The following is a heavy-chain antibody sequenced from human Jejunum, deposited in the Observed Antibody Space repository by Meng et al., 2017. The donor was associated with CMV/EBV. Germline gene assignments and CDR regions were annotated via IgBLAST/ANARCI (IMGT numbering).Heavy chain of an antibody. D-gene: IGHD1-26*01. CDR2: INDYNGDT. Sequence: QAQLVQSGCEVKKPGAPVKVSCKSSGYTFTHYGITWVRQAPGQGLEWMGWINDYNGDTNYAQTLQGSVTMTADTSTSTAYMELRSLRSDDTAVYYCARVEVGITSGDYWGQGTRGTVAS. CDR1: GYTFTHYG. V-gene: IGHV1-18*01. CDR3: ARVEVGITSGDY. J-gene: IGHJ4*02.